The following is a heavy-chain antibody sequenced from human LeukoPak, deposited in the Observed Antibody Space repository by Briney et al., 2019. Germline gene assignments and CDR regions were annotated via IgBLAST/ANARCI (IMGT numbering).Heavy chain of an antibody. CDR1: GFTFSSYA. CDR2: ISGSGGST. Sequence: GGSLRLSCAASGFTFSSYAKSWVRQAPGKGLEWVSAISGSGGSTYYADSVKGRFTISRDNSKNTLYLQMNSLRAEDTAVYYCAKDYCSSTSCYPDYWGQGTLVTVSS. J-gene: IGHJ4*02. D-gene: IGHD2-2*01. V-gene: IGHV3-23*01. CDR3: AKDYCSSTSCYPDY.